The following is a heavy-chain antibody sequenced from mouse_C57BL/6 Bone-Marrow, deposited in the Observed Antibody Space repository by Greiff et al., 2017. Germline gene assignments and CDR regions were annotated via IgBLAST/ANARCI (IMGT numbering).Heavy chain of an antibody. V-gene: IGHV1-19*01. J-gene: IGHJ3*01. CDR1: GYTFTDYY. CDR2: INPYNGGT. Sequence: EVQLQQSGPVLVKPGASVKMSCKASGYTFTDYYMNWVKQSHGKSLEWIGVINPYNGGTSYNQKFKGKATLTVDKSSRTAYMELNSLTSEDSAVYDCARGGLLSFAYWGQGTLVTVSA. CDR3: ARGGLLSFAY. D-gene: IGHD2-13*01.